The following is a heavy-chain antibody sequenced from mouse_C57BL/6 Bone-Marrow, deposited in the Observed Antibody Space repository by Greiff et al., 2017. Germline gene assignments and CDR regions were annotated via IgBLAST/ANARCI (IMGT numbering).Heavy chain of an antibody. CDR2: INPYNGGT. D-gene: IGHD2-4*01. Sequence: EVQLQESGPVLVKPGASVKMSCKASGYAFTDYYMNWVKQSHGKSLEWIGVINPYNGGTSYNQKFKGKATLTVDKSSSTAYMELNSLTSEDSAVYYCARGEDYDVLWYFDVWGTGTTVTVSS. CDR1: GYAFTDYY. CDR3: ARGEDYDVLWYFDV. V-gene: IGHV1-19*01. J-gene: IGHJ1*03.